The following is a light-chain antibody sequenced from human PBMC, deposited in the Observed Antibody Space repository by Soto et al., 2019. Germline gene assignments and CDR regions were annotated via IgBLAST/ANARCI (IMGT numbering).Light chain of an antibody. Sequence: DIVLTQSPGTLSLSPGERATLSCRASQSVSSGYLAWYQQKPGQAPRLLIYGASTRAPGIPARFSGSGSGTDFTLTISRLEPEDSAVYYCQQYGRSPTFGQGTKVDIK. CDR1: QSVSSGY. V-gene: IGKV3-20*01. CDR3: QQYGRSPT. J-gene: IGKJ1*01. CDR2: GAS.